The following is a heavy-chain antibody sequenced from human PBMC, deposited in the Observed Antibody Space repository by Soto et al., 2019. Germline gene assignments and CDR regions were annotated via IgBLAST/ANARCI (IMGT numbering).Heavy chain of an antibody. D-gene: IGHD6-13*01. CDR2: IWYDGSNK. J-gene: IGHJ6*02. V-gene: IGHV3-33*01. CDR3: AREEGSSWFRYYYYYGMDV. CDR1: GFTFSSYG. Sequence: QVQLVESGGGVVQPGRSLRLSCAASGFTFSSYGMHWVRQAPGKGLEWVAVIWYDGSNKYYADSVKGRFTISRDNSKNTLYLQMNSLRAEDTAVYYCAREEGSSWFRYYYYYGMDVWGQGTTVTVSS.